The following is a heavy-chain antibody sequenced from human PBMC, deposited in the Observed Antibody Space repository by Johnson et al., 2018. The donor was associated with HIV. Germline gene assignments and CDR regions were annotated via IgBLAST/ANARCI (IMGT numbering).Heavy chain of an antibody. Sequence: VQLVESGGGLVQPGRSLRLSCAASGFTFDGYAMHWVRQAPGKGLEWVSGISWNSGSVGYADSVTGRFTISRDNAKNSLYLQMNSLRAEDTALYYCAKDTRRYSIARGAFDIWGQGTMVTVSS. D-gene: IGHD6-13*01. V-gene: IGHV3-9*01. CDR3: AKDTRRYSIARGAFDI. J-gene: IGHJ3*02. CDR1: GFTFDGYA. CDR2: ISWNSGSV.